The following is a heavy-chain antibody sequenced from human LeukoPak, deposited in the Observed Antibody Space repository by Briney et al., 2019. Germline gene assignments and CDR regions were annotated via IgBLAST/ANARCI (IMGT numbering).Heavy chain of an antibody. CDR2: INAGNGNT. V-gene: IGHV1-3*01. D-gene: IGHD3-3*01. J-gene: IGHJ5*02. CDR3: ARPRGRITIFGVVITQNWFDP. Sequence: GASVTVSYKASGYTFTSYAMHWVRQAPGQRLEWTGWINAGNGNTKYSQKFQSRVTITRDTSASTAYMELSSLRSEDTAVYYCARPRGRITIFGVVITQNWFDPWGQGTLVTVSS. CDR1: GYTFTSYA.